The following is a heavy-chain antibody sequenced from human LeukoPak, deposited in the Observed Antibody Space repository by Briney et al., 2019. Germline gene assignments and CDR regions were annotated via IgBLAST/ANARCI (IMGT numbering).Heavy chain of an antibody. CDR2: ISSDGTT. D-gene: IGHD3-22*01. Sequence: PGASLRLSCAASGFTVSSNYMSWVRQAPGKGLEWVSLISSDGTTYYADSVKGRFTFSRDNSKNTLYLQMNSLRAEDTAVYYCARDLTYYYDGSGAGFDYWGQGTLVTVSS. V-gene: IGHV3-53*01. CDR3: ARDLTYYYDGSGAGFDY. J-gene: IGHJ4*02. CDR1: GFTVSSNY.